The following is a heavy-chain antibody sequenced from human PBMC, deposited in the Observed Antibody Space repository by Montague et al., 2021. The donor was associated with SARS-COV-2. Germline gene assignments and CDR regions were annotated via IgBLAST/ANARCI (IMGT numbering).Heavy chain of an antibody. J-gene: IGHJ6*02. V-gene: IGHV4-39*07. Sequence: RIYYSGSTYYNPSLTSRVTLSVDTSKNQFSLKLSSVAAEDTAVYYFARVTRITMLVVVNRYGMDVWGQGTTVTVSS. D-gene: IGHD3-22*01. CDR2: IYYSGST. CDR3: ARVTRITMLVVVNRYGMDV.